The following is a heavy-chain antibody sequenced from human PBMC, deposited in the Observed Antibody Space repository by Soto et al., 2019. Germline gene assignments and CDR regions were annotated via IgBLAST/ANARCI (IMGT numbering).Heavy chain of an antibody. CDR2: IYYSGST. D-gene: IGHD1-1*01. J-gene: IGHJ4*02. CDR1: GGSISSGGYY. CDR3: ARGYNWNDPVH. Sequence: PSETLSLTCTVSGGSISSGGYYWSWIRQHPGKGLEWIGYIYYSGSTYYNPSLKSRVTISVGTSKNQFSLKLSSVTAADTAVYYCARGYNWNDPVHWGQGTLVTVSS. V-gene: IGHV4-31*03.